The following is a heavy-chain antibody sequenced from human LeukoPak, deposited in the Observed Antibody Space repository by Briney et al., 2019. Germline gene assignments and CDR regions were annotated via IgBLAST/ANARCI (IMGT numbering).Heavy chain of an antibody. CDR3: ARVGAPSGPSNWFDP. Sequence: SVKVSCKASGGTFSSYAISWVRQAPGQGLEWVGGVIPLFATVYSAQKFKGRLTVTADESTSTAYMELSSLRSEDTAVYYCARVGAPSGPSNWFDPWGQGTLVTVSS. CDR2: VIPLFATV. V-gene: IGHV1-69*13. CDR1: GGTFSSYA. J-gene: IGHJ5*02.